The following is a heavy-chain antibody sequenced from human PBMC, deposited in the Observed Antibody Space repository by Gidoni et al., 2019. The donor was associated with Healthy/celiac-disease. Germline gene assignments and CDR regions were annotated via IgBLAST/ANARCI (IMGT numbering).Heavy chain of an antibody. Sequence: QVQLQESGPGLVKPSQTLSLTCTVSGGSISSGSYYWSWIRQPAGKGLEWIGRIYTSGSTNYNPSLKSRVTISVDTSKNQFSLKLSSVTAADTAVYYCARDPIWFGELANDAFDIWGQGTMVTVSS. CDR2: IYTSGST. CDR3: ARDPIWFGELANDAFDI. V-gene: IGHV4-61*02. J-gene: IGHJ3*02. CDR1: GGSISSGSYY. D-gene: IGHD3-10*01.